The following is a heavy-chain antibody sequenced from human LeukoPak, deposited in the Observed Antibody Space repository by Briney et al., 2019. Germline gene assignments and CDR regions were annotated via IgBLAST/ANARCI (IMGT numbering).Heavy chain of an antibody. J-gene: IGHJ4*02. D-gene: IGHD3-3*01. V-gene: IGHV1-2*02. CDR2: INPNSGGT. CDR1: GYTFTGYY. CDR3: ARAVARFRFDY. Sequence: ASVKVSCKASGYTFTGYYMHWVRQAPGQGLEWMGWINPNSGGTNYAQKFQGRVTMTRDTSISAAYMELSTLRSDDTAVYYCARAVARFRFDYWGQGTLVTVSS.